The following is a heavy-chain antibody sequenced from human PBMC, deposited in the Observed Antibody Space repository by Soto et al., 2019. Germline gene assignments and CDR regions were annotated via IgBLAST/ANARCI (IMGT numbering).Heavy chain of an antibody. CDR1: GDSMTKNYRSWSMTSYYY. J-gene: IGHJ4*02. CDR3: ARGAYGAYLDY. D-gene: IGHD3-10*01. V-gene: IGHV4-61*08. Sequence: PSETLSLTCTVSGDSMTKNYRSWSMTSYYYWSWIRQTPGKGLEWIGYVESSGRTEYKPSLASRVTLSLDSSQNQFSLTLRSVTTADRALYFCARGAYGAYLDYWGQGIPVTVSS. CDR2: VESSGRT.